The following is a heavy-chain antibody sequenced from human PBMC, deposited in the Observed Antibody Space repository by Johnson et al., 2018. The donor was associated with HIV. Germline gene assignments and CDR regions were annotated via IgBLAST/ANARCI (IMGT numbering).Heavy chain of an antibody. CDR1: GFTFSSYA. D-gene: IGHD7-27*01. V-gene: IGHV3-30*04. J-gene: IGHJ3*02. CDR2: ISYDGSDK. Sequence: QVQLVESGGGVVQPGRSLRLSCAASGFTFSSYAMHWVRQAPGKGLEWVAVISYDGSDKYYADSVKGRFTISRDSSKNTLYLQMNSLRAEDTAVYYCARDFGLFLGKDDAFDIWGQGTMVTVSS. CDR3: ARDFGLFLGKDDAFDI.